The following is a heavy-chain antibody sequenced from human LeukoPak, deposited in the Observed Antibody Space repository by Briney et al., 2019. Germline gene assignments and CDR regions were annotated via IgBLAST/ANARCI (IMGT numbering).Heavy chain of an antibody. CDR1: GGSFSGYY. Sequence: PSETLSLTCAVYGGSFSGYYWSWIRQPPGKGLEWIGEINHSGSTNYNPSLKSRVTTSVDTSKNQFSLELSSVTAADTAVYYCARTYYYDSSGPTPCFDYWGQGTLVTVSS. CDR2: INHSGST. D-gene: IGHD3-22*01. J-gene: IGHJ4*02. CDR3: ARTYYYDSSGPTPCFDY. V-gene: IGHV4-34*01.